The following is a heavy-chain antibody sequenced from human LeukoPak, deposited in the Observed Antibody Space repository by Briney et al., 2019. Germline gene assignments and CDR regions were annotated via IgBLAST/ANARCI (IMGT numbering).Heavy chain of an antibody. CDR1: GFTFSSYA. D-gene: IGHD6-13*01. CDR3: AKPIAGDYYYYGMDV. CDR2: ISGSDGST. V-gene: IGHV3-23*01. Sequence: GGSLRLSCAASGFTFSSYAMSWVRQAPGKGLEWVSAISGSDGSTYYAGSVKGRFTISRDNSKNTLYLQMNSLRAEDTAVYYCAKPIAGDYYYYGMDVWGQGTTVTVSS. J-gene: IGHJ6*02.